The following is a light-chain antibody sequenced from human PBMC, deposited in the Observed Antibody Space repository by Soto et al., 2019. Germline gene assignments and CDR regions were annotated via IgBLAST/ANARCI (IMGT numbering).Light chain of an antibody. V-gene: IGKV1-5*01. J-gene: IGKJ2*01. CDR1: QSISSW. CDR2: DAS. CDR3: QQYNGYPYT. Sequence: DIQMTQSPSTLSASVGDRVTITCRASQSISSWLDWYHQKPGKAPNLLIYDASSLESGVPSRFSGSGSGTEFTLTISSLQPDDFATYYCQQYNGYPYTFGQGTKLEIK.